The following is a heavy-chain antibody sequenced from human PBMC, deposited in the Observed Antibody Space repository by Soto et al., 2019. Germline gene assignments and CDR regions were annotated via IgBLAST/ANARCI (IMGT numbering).Heavy chain of an antibody. V-gene: IGHV3-30-3*01. J-gene: IGHJ4*02. CDR1: GFSFSSYP. D-gene: IGHD3-16*01. CDR3: ARDTNMIQAQYYFDF. Sequence: QVQLVESGGGVVQPGRSLRLSCAASGFSFSSYPMHWVRQTPGKGLEWVAVISYDGCHKYYADSVKGRFTISRDNSENTLSLQMESLRGEDAALYYCARDTNMIQAQYYFDFRGQGTLVTVSS. CDR2: ISYDGCHK.